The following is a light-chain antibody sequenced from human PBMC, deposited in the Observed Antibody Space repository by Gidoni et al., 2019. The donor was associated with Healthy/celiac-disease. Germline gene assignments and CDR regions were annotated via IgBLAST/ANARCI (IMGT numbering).Light chain of an antibody. CDR3: QSYDSSLSGSGV. J-gene: IGLJ2*01. CDR2: GNS. Sequence: QSALTPPPSVSGAPGQRVTISCTGSRSNIGAGYDVHWYQQLPGTAPKLLIYGNSNRPSGVPDRFSGSKSGTSASLAITGLQAEDEADYYCQSYDSSLSGSGVFGGGTKLTVL. CDR1: RSNIGAGYD. V-gene: IGLV1-40*01.